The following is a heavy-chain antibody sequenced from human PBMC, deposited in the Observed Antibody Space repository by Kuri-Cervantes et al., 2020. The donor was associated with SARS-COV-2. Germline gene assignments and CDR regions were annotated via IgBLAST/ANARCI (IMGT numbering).Heavy chain of an antibody. J-gene: IGHJ6*02. D-gene: IGHD3-3*01. CDR3: ARDSALAIFGVVIQNSNYYGMDV. Sequence: ASVKVSCKASGYTFTDYYMHWMRQAPGQRLEWMGWINPNSGRTNYAQKLQGRVTMTTDTSTSTAYMELRSLRSDDTAVYYCARDSALAIFGVVIQNSNYYGMDVWGQGTTVTVSS. V-gene: IGHV1-2*02. CDR1: GYTFTDYY. CDR2: INPNSGRT.